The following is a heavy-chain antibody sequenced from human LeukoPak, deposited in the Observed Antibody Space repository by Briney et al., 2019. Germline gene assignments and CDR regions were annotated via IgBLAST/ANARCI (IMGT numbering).Heavy chain of an antibody. CDR1: GFTFSSYA. D-gene: IGHD1-7*01. CDR3: AKAHDDWNYVYFRH. V-gene: IGHV3-23*01. CDR2: IRGSGDGA. Sequence: GGSLRLSCAASGFTFSSYAMSWVRRAPGKGLEWVSAIRGSGDGAYYADSVKGRFIISRDNSKNTLYLQMNSLRAEDTAVYYCAKAHDDWNYVYFRHWGQGTLVTVSS. J-gene: IGHJ1*01.